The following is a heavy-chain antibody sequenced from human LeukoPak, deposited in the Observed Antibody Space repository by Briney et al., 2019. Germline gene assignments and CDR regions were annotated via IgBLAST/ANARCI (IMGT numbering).Heavy chain of an antibody. Sequence: HPGGSLRLSCAASGFTLSSYWMHWVRQAPGKGLEWVAVISYDGSNKYADSVKGRSTISRGNSKNTLYLQMNSLRAEDTAVYYCALNRGSGWYFHYWGQGTLVTVSS. CDR3: ALNRGSGWYFHY. D-gene: IGHD6-19*01. CDR1: GFTLSSYW. CDR2: ISYDGSNK. J-gene: IGHJ4*02. V-gene: IGHV3-30*03.